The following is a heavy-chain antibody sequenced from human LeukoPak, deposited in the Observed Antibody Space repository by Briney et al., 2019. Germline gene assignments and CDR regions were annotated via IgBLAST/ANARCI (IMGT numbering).Heavy chain of an antibody. J-gene: IGHJ1*01. D-gene: IGHD6-19*01. V-gene: IGHV3-23*01. CDR1: GFTFSTNA. CDR2: ISGSGAST. CDR3: AKGGAMADKYYQE. Sequence: GGSLRLSCLTSGFTFSTNAMSWVRQAPGKGLEWISGISGSGASTYYADSVKGRFTISRDNSKNMLYLQMNSLRAEDTAVYYCAKGGAMADKYYQEWGQGTLVTVSS.